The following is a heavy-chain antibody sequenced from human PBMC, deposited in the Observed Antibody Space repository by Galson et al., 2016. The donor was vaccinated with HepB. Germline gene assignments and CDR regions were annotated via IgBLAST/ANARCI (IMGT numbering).Heavy chain of an antibody. Sequence: SETLSLTCTVSGGSISSSSYYWGWIRQPPGKGLEWMGSVYQSGTTYYNTSLKSRVTISVDTSNNQFSLKLRSVIAADTAVYYCARHYRGFGQFAPDYWGQGTLVTVSS. D-gene: IGHD3-10*01. CDR3: ARHYRGFGQFAPDY. V-gene: IGHV4-39*01. J-gene: IGHJ4*02. CDR2: VYQSGTT. CDR1: GGSISSSSYY.